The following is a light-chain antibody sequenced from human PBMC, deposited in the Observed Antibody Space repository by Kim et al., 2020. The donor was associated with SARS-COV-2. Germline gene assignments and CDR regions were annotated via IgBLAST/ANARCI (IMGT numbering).Light chain of an antibody. CDR3: CSYTGYYNYV. CDR1: SSDVGCYKF. J-gene: IGLJ1*01. CDR2: DVT. Sequence: GKSVTISCTGTSSDVGCYKFVSWYQQHPGKAPKLIIYDVTKRPSGVPDRFSGSKSGNTASLVISGLQAEDEADYYCCSYTGYYNYVFGSGTKVTVL. V-gene: IGLV2-11*01.